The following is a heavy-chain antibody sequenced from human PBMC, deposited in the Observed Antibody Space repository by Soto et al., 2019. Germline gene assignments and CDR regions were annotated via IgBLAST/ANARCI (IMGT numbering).Heavy chain of an antibody. V-gene: IGHV4-59*01. D-gene: IGHD5-12*01. Sequence: KASETLSLTCTVSGGSISSYYWSWIRQPPGKGLEWIGYIYYSGSTNSNPSLKSRVTISVDTSKNQFSLKLSSVTAADTAVYYCARNSKRGYSGYDKLDYWGQGTLVTVSS. J-gene: IGHJ4*02. CDR3: ARNSKRGYSGYDKLDY. CDR1: GGSISSYY. CDR2: IYYSGST.